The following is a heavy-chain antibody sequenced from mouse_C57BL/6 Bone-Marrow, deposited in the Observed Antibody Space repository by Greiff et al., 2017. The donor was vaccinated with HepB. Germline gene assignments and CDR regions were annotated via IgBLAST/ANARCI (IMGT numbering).Heavy chain of an antibody. Sequence: EVNLVESGGGLVKPGGSLKLSCAASGFTFSDYGMHWVRQAPEKGLEWVAYISSGSSTIYYADTVKGRFTISRDNAKNTLFLQMTSLRSEDTAMYYCATYDYDGDYYAMDYWGQGTSVTVSS. J-gene: IGHJ4*01. CDR2: ISSGSSTI. V-gene: IGHV5-17*01. CDR3: ATYDYDGDYYAMDY. CDR1: GFTFSDYG. D-gene: IGHD2-4*01.